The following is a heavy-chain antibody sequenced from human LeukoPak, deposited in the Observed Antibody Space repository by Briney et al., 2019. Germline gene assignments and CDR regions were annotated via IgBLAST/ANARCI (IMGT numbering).Heavy chain of an antibody. CDR1: GGSISGYY. V-gene: IGHV4-59*01. J-gene: IGHJ4*02. CDR2: ISYSGST. CDR3: ARARGDTIFGVVTYFDY. D-gene: IGHD3-3*01. Sequence: PSETLSLTCTVSGGSISGYYWSWIRQPPGKGLEWVGYISYSGSTNYNPSLKSRVTISVDTSKNQFSLKLSSVTAADTAIYYCARARGDTIFGVVTYFDYWGQGTLVTVSS.